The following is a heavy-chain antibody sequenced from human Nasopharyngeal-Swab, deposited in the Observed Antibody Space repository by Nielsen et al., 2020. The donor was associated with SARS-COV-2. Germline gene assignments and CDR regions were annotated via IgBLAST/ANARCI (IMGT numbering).Heavy chain of an antibody. CDR2: IFYSGST. CDR1: GGSISGYY. V-gene: IGHV4-59*01. D-gene: IGHD2/OR15-2a*01. CDR3: ARRGNSYGGNWFDS. J-gene: IGHJ5*01. Sequence: SETLSLTCTVPGGSISGYYWSWIRQPPGKGLEWIGHIFYSGSTTYNPSLRSRVTISVDTSKNQFSLGLSSVTAADTAVYFCARRGNSYGGNWFDSWGLGSLVVVSS.